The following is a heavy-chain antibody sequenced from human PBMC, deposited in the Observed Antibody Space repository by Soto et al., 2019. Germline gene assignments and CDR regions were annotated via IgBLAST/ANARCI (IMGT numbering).Heavy chain of an antibody. J-gene: IGHJ3*02. CDR1: GFTFGRYG. CDR3: ARENPLSATEDFDI. V-gene: IGHV3-30*03. CDR2: ISFDGSHE. Sequence: QVQLVESGGGVVQPGRSLRLSCEASGFTFGRYGMHWVRQAPGKGLEWVAVISFDGSHEYCIDSVKDRFTISRDNSKNTLYLQMNSLRAEDTAVYYCARENPLSATEDFDIWGRGAMVTVSS.